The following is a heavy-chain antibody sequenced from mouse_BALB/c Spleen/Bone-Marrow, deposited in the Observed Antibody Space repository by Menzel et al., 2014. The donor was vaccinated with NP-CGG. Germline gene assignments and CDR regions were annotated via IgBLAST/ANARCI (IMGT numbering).Heavy chain of an antibody. CDR2: IRNKAKGYTT. CDR1: GFTFSDYY. J-gene: IGHJ1*01. Sequence: EVQLVESGGGLVQPGGSLRLSCATSGFTFSDYYMSWVRQPPGKALEWLGVIRNKAKGYTTEYIPSVKGRFTISRDNSQSMLYLQMNTLRAEDSATYYCARDRNNDIHWYLDVWGAGTTVTVSS. V-gene: IGHV7-3*02. CDR3: ARDRNNDIHWYLDV. D-gene: IGHD2-12*01.